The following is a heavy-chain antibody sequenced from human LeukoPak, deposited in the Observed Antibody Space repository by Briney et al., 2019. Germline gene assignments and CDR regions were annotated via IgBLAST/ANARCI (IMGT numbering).Heavy chain of an antibody. Sequence: SLRLSCAVSGFIFSSDEMNWVRQAPGKGLEWVSYISSSGSTIYYADSVKGRFTISRDNAKNSLYLQMNSLRAEDTAVYYCARDARGYGINYYYYYGMDVWGQGTTVTVSS. CDR1: GFIFSSDE. J-gene: IGHJ6*02. CDR2: ISSSGSTI. V-gene: IGHV3-48*03. D-gene: IGHD5-18*01. CDR3: ARDARGYGINYYYYYGMDV.